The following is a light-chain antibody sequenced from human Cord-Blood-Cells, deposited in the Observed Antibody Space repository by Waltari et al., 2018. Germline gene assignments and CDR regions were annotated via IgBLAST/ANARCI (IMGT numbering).Light chain of an antibody. V-gene: IGLV1-44*01. CDR1: SSNIGSNT. Sequence: QSVLTQPPSASGTPGQRVTISCSGSSSNIGSNTVNWYQQLPGTAPKLLTYSNTQRPSGVPDRFSGSKSGTAASLAISGLQSEDVADYYCAAWDDSLNGWVFGGGTKLTVL. CDR3: AAWDDSLNGWV. J-gene: IGLJ3*02. CDR2: SNT.